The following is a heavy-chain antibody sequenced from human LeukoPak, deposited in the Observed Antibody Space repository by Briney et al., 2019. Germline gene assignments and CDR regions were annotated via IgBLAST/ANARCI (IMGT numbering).Heavy chain of an antibody. V-gene: IGHV3-23*01. CDR2: ISGSGGST. D-gene: IGHD4-4*01. Sequence: PGGSLRLSCAASGFTFSSYGIHWVRQAPGKGLEWVSAISGSGGSTYYADSVKGRFTISRDNSKNTLYLQMNSLRAEDTAVYYCSYPLGTTVTMNFDYWGQGTLVTVSS. CDR1: GFTFSSYG. CDR3: SYPLGTTVTMNFDY. J-gene: IGHJ4*02.